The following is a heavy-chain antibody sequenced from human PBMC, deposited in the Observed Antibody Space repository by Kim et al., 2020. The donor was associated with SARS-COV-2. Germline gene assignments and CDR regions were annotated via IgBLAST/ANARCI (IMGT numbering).Heavy chain of an antibody. J-gene: IGHJ5*02. V-gene: IGHV4-39*01. CDR1: GGSISSSSFY. D-gene: IGHD6-19*01. Sequence: SETLSLTCTVSGGSISSSSFYWVWIRQPPGKGLEWIGTFYYSGSTYYNPSLKSRFTISVDTSKNQFYLKLSSVTAADTAVYYCARLLTTGWYPGCWFDPWGQGTRVPVSS. CDR2: FYYSGST. CDR3: ARLLTTGWYPGCWFDP.